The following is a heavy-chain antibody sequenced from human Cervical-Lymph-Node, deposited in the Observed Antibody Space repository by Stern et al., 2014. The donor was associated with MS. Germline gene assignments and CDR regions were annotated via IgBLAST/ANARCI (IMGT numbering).Heavy chain of an antibody. CDR1: GGTFSSYA. Sequence: QVQLVESGAEVKKPGSSVKVSCKASGGTFSSYAISWVRQAPGQGLEWMGGSIPIFGTANYAQKFQGRVTITADESTSTAYMELSSLRSEDTAVYYCARDPASIVVVPAAMGNWFDPWGQGTLVTVSS. CDR2: SIPIFGTA. D-gene: IGHD2-2*01. J-gene: IGHJ5*02. V-gene: IGHV1-69*01. CDR3: ARDPASIVVVPAAMGNWFDP.